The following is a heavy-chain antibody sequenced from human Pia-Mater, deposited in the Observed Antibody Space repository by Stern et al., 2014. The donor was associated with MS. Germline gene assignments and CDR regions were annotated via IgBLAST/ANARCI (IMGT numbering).Heavy chain of an antibody. CDR3: ARERFYYDSSGFDY. J-gene: IGHJ4*02. D-gene: IGHD3-22*01. V-gene: IGHV3-21*01. CDR1: GFTFSSYS. Sequence: EVQLVEPGGGLVQPGGSLRLSCAASGFTFSSYSMNWVRPAPGKGLEWVSSISSSSSYIYYADSVKGRFTISRDNAKNSLYLQMNSLRAEDTAVYYCARERFYYDSSGFDYWGQGTLVTVSS. CDR2: ISSSSSYI.